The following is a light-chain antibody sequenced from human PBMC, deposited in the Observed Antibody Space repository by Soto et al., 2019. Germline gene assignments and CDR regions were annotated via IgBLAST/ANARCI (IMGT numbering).Light chain of an antibody. CDR1: SSDIGSYNL. J-gene: IGLJ2*01. Sequence: QSALTQPASVSGSPGQSITISCTGTSSDIGSYNLVSWYRQHPGKAPKLMIYEVTKRPSGVSDRFSASKSGNTASLTISGLQTEDEADYYCCSYAGSTTVVFGGGTKLTVL. CDR2: EVT. V-gene: IGLV2-23*02. CDR3: CSYAGSTTVV.